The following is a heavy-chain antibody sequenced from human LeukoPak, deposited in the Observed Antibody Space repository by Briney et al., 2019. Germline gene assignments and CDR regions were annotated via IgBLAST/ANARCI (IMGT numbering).Heavy chain of an antibody. V-gene: IGHV3-7*01. CDR2: IKQDGSEK. CDR1: GFTFSSNW. J-gene: IGHJ5*02. D-gene: IGHD6-13*01. CDR3: AREQQLVVSNWFDP. Sequence: PGGSLRLSCAASGFTFSSNWMSWVRQAPGKGLEWVANIKQDGSEKYYVDSVKGRFTLSRDNAKNSLYLQMNSLRAEDTAVYYCAREQQLVVSNWFDPWGQGTLVTVSS.